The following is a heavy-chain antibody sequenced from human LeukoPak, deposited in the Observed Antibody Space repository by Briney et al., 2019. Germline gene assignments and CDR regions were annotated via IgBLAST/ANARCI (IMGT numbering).Heavy chain of an antibody. J-gene: IGHJ3*02. D-gene: IGHD7-27*01. CDR1: GVTFSSYA. Sequence: GGSLRLSCAASGVTFSSYAMSWVRQAPGKGLEWVSVISGSGGSTYYADSVKGRFTIPRDNSKNTLYLQMNSLRAEDTAVYYCAKADELWGDIWGQGTMVTVSS. CDR3: AKADELWGDI. V-gene: IGHV3-23*01. CDR2: ISGSGGST.